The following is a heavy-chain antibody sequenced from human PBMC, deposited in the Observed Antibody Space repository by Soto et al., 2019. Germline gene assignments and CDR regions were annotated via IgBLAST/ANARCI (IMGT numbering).Heavy chain of an antibody. CDR3: AKDRPEGSGTSFDY. J-gene: IGHJ4*02. Sequence: QVQLVESGGGVVQPGRSLRLSCAASGFTFSSYGMHWVRQAPGKGLEWVAVISYDGSNKYYADSVKGRFTISRDNSKNTLYLQMNSLRAEATAVYYCAKDRPEGSGTSFDYWGQGTLVTVSS. CDR2: ISYDGSNK. D-gene: IGHD3-10*01. V-gene: IGHV3-30*18. CDR1: GFTFSSYG.